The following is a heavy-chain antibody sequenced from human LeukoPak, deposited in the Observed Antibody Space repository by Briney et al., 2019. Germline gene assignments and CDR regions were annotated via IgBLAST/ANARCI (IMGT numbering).Heavy chain of an antibody. CDR3: ARDLVYCSSTSCYGGGYYGMDV. CDR1: GFTFSSYW. D-gene: IGHD2-2*01. Sequence: GGSLRLSCAASGFTFSSYWMSWVRQAPGKGLEWVANIKQDGSEKYYVDSVKGRFTISRDNAKNSLYLQMNSLRAEDTAVYYCARDLVYCSSTSCYGGGYYGMDVWGRGTTVTVSS. J-gene: IGHJ6*02. CDR2: IKQDGSEK. V-gene: IGHV3-7*04.